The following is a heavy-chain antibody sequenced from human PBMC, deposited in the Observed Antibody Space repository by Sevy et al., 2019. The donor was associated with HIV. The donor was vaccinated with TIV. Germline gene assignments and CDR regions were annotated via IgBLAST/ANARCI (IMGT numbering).Heavy chain of an antibody. CDR3: ANAYSGSYSHSYLYALDV. CDR2: ISHDGINE. Sequence: GGSLRLSCIGSGFSFSYYGIHWVRQSPGKGLDWVALISHDGINENYADSVKGRFTISRNNSKNTVNLEMNSLRNEHTAIYFCANAYSGSYSHSYLYALDVWGQGTTVTVSS. CDR1: GFSFSYYG. D-gene: IGHD1-26*01. J-gene: IGHJ6*02. V-gene: IGHV3-30*18.